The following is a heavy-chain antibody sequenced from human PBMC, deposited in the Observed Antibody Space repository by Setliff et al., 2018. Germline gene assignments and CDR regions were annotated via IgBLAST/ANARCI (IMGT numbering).Heavy chain of an antibody. CDR3: AKERYFDWFFED. Sequence: SETLSLTCTVSGASLSSGSYYWSWIRQSAGKGLEWIGRIYTSGATTYSPSLKSRVSISADTSKNLFSLRLKSVTAADTAVYYCAKERYFDWFFEDWGHGTLVTVSS. CDR1: GASLSSGSYY. D-gene: IGHD3-9*01. V-gene: IGHV4-61*02. J-gene: IGHJ4*01. CDR2: IYTSGAT.